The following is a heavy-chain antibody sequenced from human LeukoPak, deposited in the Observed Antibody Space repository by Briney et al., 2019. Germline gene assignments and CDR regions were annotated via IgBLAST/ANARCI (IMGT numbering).Heavy chain of an antibody. V-gene: IGHV3-21*01. Sequence: GGSLRLSCAASGFTFRSYSMNWVRQAPGKGLEWVSSISSSSSYIYYADSVKGRFTISRDNAKNSLYLQMNSLRAEDTAVYYCARGAAYDFWSGYYSTPLGYYYYMDVWGKGTTVTVSS. CDR3: ARGAAYDFWSGYYSTPLGYYYYMDV. J-gene: IGHJ6*03. CDR2: ISSSSSYI. D-gene: IGHD3-3*01. CDR1: GFTFRSYS.